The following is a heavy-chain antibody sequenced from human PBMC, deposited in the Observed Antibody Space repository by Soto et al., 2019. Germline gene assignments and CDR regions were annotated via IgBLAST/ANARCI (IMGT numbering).Heavy chain of an antibody. CDR3: AREVAAAGPFDY. Sequence: SETLSLTCTVSGGSISSYYWSWIRQPPGKGLEWIGYIYYSGSTNYNPSLKSRVTISVDTSKNQFSLKLSSVTAADTAVYYCAREVAAAGPFDYWGQGTLVTVSS. J-gene: IGHJ4*02. D-gene: IGHD6-13*01. CDR2: IYYSGST. V-gene: IGHV4-59*01. CDR1: GGSISSYY.